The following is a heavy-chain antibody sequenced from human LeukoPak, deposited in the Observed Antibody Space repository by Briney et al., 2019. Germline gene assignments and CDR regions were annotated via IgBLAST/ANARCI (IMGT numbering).Heavy chain of an antibody. J-gene: IGHJ5*02. Sequence: GASVKVSCKASGYTFTSYYMHWVRQAPGQGLEWMGIINPSGGSTSYAQKFQGRVTMTRDKSTSTVYMELSSLRSEDTAVYYCARDLGGIVPAAADENWFDPWGQGTLVTVSS. V-gene: IGHV1-46*03. CDR3: ARDLGGIVPAAADENWFDP. D-gene: IGHD2-2*01. CDR2: INPSGGST. CDR1: GYTFTSYY.